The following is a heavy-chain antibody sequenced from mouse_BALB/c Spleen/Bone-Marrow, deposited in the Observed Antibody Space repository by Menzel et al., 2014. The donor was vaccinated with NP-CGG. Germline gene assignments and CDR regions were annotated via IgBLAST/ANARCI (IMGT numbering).Heavy chain of an antibody. CDR1: GFAFSRYD. J-gene: IGHJ4*01. Sequence: EVKLMESGGGLVKPGGSLKLSCAASGFAFSRYDMSWVRQTPEKRLEWVAYITNGGDNTYCPDTVKGRFTISRDNAKNTLYLQMSSLKSEDTAMYYCVRHKNYYAMDYWGQGTSVTVSS. CDR3: VRHKNYYAMDY. CDR2: ITNGGDNT. V-gene: IGHV5-12-1*01.